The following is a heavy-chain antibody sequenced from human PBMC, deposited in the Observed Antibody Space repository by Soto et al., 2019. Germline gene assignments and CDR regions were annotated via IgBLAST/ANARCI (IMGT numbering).Heavy chain of an antibody. CDR3: ARNQQLVSLNYYYGMDV. CDR2: TYYRSKWYN. CDR1: GDSVSSNSAA. J-gene: IGHJ6*02. V-gene: IGHV6-1*01. D-gene: IGHD6-6*01. Sequence: PSQTLSLTCAISGDSVSSNSAAWNWIRQSPSRGLEWLGRTYYRSKWYNDYAVSVKNRITINPDTSKNQFSLQLNSVTPEDTAVYYCARNQQLVSLNYYYGMDVWGQGTTVTVSS.